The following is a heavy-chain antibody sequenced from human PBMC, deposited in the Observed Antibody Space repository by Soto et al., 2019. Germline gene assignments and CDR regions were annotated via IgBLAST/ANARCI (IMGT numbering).Heavy chain of an antibody. CDR3: AKDIVRGSGW. J-gene: IGHJ4*02. CDR1: GFTFSSYG. V-gene: IGHV3-30*18. D-gene: IGHD6-19*01. CDR2: ISYDGSNK. Sequence: PGGSLRLSCAASGFTFSSYGMHWVRQAPGKGLEWVAVISYDGSNKYYADSVKGRFTISRDNSKNTLYLQMSSLRAEDTALYYCAKDIVRGSGWWGQGTLVTVSS.